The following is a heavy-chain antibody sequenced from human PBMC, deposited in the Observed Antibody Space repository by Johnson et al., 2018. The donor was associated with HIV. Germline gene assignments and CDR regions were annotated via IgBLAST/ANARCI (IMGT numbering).Heavy chain of an antibody. CDR2: ISGSGGST. CDR1: GFTFSSYA. V-gene: IGHV3-23*04. CDR3: AKERGYDSSGYNRWYVPDAFDI. Sequence: VQLVESGGGLVQPGGSLRLSCADSGFTFSSYAMSWVRQAPGKGLEWVSAISGSGGSTFYADSVKGRFTISRDSSKNTLYLQVKSLRAEDTAGYYCAKERGYDSSGYNRWYVPDAFDIWGQGTMVTVSS. J-gene: IGHJ3*02. D-gene: IGHD3-22*01.